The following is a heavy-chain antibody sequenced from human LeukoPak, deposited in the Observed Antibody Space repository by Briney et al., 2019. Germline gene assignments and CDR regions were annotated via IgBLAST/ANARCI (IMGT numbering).Heavy chain of an antibody. CDR1: GFTFSTFR. CDR3: ARDRCSSTSCLDSSDI. CDR2: ISSNGGST. D-gene: IGHD2-2*01. V-gene: IGHV3-64*01. Sequence: GGSLRLSCAASGFTFSTFRMHWVRQAPGKGLEYVSAISSNGGSTYYANSVKGRFTISRDNSKNTLYLQMGSLRAEDMAVYYCARDRCSSTSCLDSSDIWGQGTMVTVSS. J-gene: IGHJ3*02.